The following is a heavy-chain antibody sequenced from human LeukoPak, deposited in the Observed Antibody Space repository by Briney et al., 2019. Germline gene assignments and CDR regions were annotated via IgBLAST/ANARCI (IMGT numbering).Heavy chain of an antibody. J-gene: IGHJ3*02. CDR2: ISGSGGST. Sequence: PGGSRRLSCAASGFTFSSYAMSWVRQAPGKGLEWVSAISGSGGSTYYADSVKGRFTISRDNSKNTLYLQMNSLRAEDTAVYYCAKGGGGWSISRDAFDIWGQGTMVTVSS. CDR3: AKGGGGWSISRDAFDI. CDR1: GFTFSSYA. V-gene: IGHV3-23*01. D-gene: IGHD6-19*01.